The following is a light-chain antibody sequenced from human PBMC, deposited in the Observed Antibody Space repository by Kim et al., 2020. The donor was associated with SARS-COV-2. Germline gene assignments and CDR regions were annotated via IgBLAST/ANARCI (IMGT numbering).Light chain of an antibody. CDR3: ATWDGSLNGWA. J-gene: IGLJ3*02. CDR1: SSNIGSNT. V-gene: IGLV1-44*01. Sequence: GQRVTISCSGSSSNIGSNTVNWYQQRPGTAPKFLIYSNNQRPSGVPDRFSGSKSGTSASLAISGLQSEDEADYYCATWDGSLNGWAFGGGTQLTVL. CDR2: SNN.